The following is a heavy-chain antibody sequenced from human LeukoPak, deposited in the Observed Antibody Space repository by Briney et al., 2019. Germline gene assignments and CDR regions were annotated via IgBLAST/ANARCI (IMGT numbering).Heavy chain of an antibody. CDR1: GYTSIDYY. CDR2: INPNSGAT. J-gene: IGHJ4*02. Sequence: ASVKVSCKSSGYTSIDYYIHWVRQAPGQGLEWMGWINPNSGATKYAQKFQGRVSMTRDTSINTAYMDLTNLRSDDTAIFYCARVKKLMPESEFWGQGTLVTVSS. V-gene: IGHV1-2*02. D-gene: IGHD2-2*01. CDR3: ARVKKLMPESEF.